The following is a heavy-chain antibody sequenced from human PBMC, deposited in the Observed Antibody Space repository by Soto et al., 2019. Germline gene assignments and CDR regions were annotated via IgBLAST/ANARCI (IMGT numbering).Heavy chain of an antibody. D-gene: IGHD5-18*01. V-gene: IGHV1-8*01. CDR2: MNPNSGTT. CDR1: GYSLTTLD. CDR3: AGYIYGYNY. J-gene: IGHJ4*02. Sequence: QVQLVKSGAEVKKPGAAVRVSCTASGYSLTTLDINWLRQDTGQGLEWMAWMNPNSGTTGSAQRFQGRITLTRNTSINTAYMELSGLRSEDTAVYYCAGYIYGYNYWGQGTLVTVSS.